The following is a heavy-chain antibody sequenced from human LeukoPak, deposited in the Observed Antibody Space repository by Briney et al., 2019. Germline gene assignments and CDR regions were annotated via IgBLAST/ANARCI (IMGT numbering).Heavy chain of an antibody. CDR2: INSAGSST. CDR1: GFTFSSYW. J-gene: IGHJ6*02. V-gene: IGHV3-74*01. Sequence: TGGSLRLSCTASGFTFSSYWMHWVRQTPGKGLVCVSRINSAGSSTDYADSVKGRFTISRDNAKNTLYLQMNSLRAEDMAVYYCVRGGNDWIGMDVWGQGTTVTVSS. D-gene: IGHD3-9*01. CDR3: VRGGNDWIGMDV.